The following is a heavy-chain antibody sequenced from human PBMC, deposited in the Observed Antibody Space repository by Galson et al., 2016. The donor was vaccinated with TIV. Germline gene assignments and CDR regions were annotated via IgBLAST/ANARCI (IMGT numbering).Heavy chain of an antibody. J-gene: IGHJ4*02. CDR2: IYYSGST. V-gene: IGHV4-59*08. CDR1: GGSISNYY. D-gene: IGHD5-18*01. CDR3: ARLDTALDY. Sequence: LSLTCTVSGGSISNYYWSWIRQPPGKGLEWIGYIYYSGSTSYNPPLKSRVTISLDTPKSQFSLKLNSVTAADTAVYYCARLDTALDYWGQGTLVTVSS.